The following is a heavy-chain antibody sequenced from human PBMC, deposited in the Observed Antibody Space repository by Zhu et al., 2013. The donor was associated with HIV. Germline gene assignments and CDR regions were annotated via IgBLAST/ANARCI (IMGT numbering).Heavy chain of an antibody. Sequence: QVQLVQSGTEVKRPGASVKVSCKASGYIFNHYGITWVRQAPGQGLEWLGWISPYYGNTNYAQKFQGRVTMTTDTSTSTAYMELRSLRSDDTAVYYXVRGPGYCSSTSCSDFYYYMDVWGKGTTVTV. CDR3: VRGPGYCSSTSCSDFYYYMDV. CDR1: GYIFNHYG. V-gene: IGHV1-18*01. CDR2: ISPYYGNT. D-gene: IGHD2-2*01. J-gene: IGHJ6*03.